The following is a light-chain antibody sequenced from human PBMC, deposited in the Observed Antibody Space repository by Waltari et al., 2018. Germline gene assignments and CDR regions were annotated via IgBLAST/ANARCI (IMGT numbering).Light chain of an antibody. CDR2: DVT. J-gene: IGLJ3*02. V-gene: IGLV2-11*01. CDR1: SSYLATYNY. Sequence: QSSLTQPRSVSGSPVKSVTISCTGTSSYLATYNYVSCDQHHPGKAPQLMIYDVTKRPSGVPDRFSGSKSGNTASLTISGLQAEDEADYYCCSYAGSHTWVFGGGTKLTVL. CDR3: CSYAGSHTWV.